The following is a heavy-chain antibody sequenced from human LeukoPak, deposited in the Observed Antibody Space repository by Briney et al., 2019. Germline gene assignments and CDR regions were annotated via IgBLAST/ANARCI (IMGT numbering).Heavy chain of an antibody. CDR2: INPNSGGT. CDR1: GYTFTGYY. D-gene: IGHD3-9*01. J-gene: IGHJ3*02. V-gene: IGHV1-2*02. CDR3: ARGGYDILTGYSLGAFDI. Sequence: ASVKVSCKASGYTFTGYYMHWVRQAPGQGLEWMGWINPNSGGTNYAQKFRGRVTMTRDTSISTAYMELSRLRSDDTAVYYCARGGYDILTGYSLGAFDIWGQGTMVTVSS.